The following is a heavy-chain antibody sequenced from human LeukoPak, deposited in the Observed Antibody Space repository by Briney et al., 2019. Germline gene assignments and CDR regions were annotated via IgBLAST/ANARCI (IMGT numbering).Heavy chain of an antibody. D-gene: IGHD6-13*01. J-gene: IGHJ6*03. CDR1: GYTFTGYY. Sequence: ASAKVSCKASGYTFTGYYMHWVRQAPGQGLEWMGWINPNSGGTNYAQKFQGRVTMTRDTSISTAYMELSRLRSDDTAVYYCARGSRRYLAAAGLHGYMDVWGKGTTVTVSS. V-gene: IGHV1-2*02. CDR3: ARGSRRYLAAAGLHGYMDV. CDR2: INPNSGGT.